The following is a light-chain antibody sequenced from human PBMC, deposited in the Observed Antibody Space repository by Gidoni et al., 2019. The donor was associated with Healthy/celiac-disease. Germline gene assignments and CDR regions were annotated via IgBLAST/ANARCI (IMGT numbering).Light chain of an antibody. CDR3: SSYTSSNTLI. V-gene: IGLV2-14*01. CDR2: EVS. J-gene: IGLJ2*01. Sequence: QSALTQPASVSGSPGQSITISCTGTSSDVGGYNYVSWYQQHPGKAPKIVIYEVSNRPPGLSNRFSGSKSGNTASLTISGLQAEDEADYYCSSYTSSNTLIFGGGTKLTVL. CDR1: SSDVGGYNY.